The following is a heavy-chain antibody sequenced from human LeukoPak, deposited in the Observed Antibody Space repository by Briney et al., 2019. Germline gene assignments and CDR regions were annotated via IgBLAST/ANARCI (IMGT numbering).Heavy chain of an antibody. CDR1: GFTFSSNG. CDR3: AKGSSNWRDYYYFDY. J-gene: IGHJ4*02. CDR2: IRYDGNNK. V-gene: IGHV3-30*02. D-gene: IGHD6-13*01. Sequence: GGSLRPACAPSGFTFSSNGMRWVRQAPGRGLEWVAFIRYDGNNKYYADSVKGRFTISRDNSKNTLYLQMNSLRVEDTAVYYCAKGSSNWRDYYYFDYWGQGTLVTVSS.